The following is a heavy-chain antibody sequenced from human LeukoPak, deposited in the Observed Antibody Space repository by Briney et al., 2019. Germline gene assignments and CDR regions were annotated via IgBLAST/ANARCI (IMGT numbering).Heavy chain of an antibody. CDR1: GFTFSNYE. CDR2: ISSSGGTI. J-gene: IGHJ4*02. CDR3: ARDRVGGPGYFDY. Sequence: GGSLRLSCAASGFTFSNYEMNWDRQTPGKGLEWVSYISSSGGTIYYADSVKGRFTISRDNAKNSLYLQMNSLRAEDTAVYYCARDRVGGPGYFDYWGQGTLVTVSS. D-gene: IGHD3-10*01. V-gene: IGHV3-48*03.